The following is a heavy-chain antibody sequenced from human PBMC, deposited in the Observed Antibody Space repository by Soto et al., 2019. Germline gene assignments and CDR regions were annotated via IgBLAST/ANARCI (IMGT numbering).Heavy chain of an antibody. CDR1: GYTFTSYA. CDR3: ARDMGFGLSDY. V-gene: IGHV1-3*01. J-gene: IGHJ4*02. D-gene: IGHD3-10*01. CDR2: INAGNGNK. Sequence: QVQLVQSGAEVKKPGASVKVSCKASGYTFTSYAMHWVRQAPGQRLEWMGWINAGNGNKKDSQKFQGRVTITRDTSASTAYMELSSLRSEDTAVYYCARDMGFGLSDYWGQGTLVTVSS.